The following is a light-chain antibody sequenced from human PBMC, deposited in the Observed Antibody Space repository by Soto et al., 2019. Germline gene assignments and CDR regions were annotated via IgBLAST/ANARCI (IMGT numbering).Light chain of an antibody. CDR3: KLYDNLPFS. V-gene: IGKV1-33*01. Sequence: DIQMTQSPSSLSASVGDRVTITCQASQDISNYLNWYQQKPGKDPKLLIYDASNFERGVPSRFSGSRSGTDFNLTISILQPENIAKYYGKLYDNLPFSFGPGTKMDIE. CDR2: DAS. J-gene: IGKJ3*01. CDR1: QDISNY.